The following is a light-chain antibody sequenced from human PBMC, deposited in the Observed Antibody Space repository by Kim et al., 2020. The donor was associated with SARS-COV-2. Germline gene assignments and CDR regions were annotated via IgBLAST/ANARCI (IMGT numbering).Light chain of an antibody. CDR3: QQYNSWPRT. V-gene: IGKV3-15*01. CDR1: QSVSSN. CDR2: GAS. Sequence: EIVMTQSPATLSVSPGERATLSCRASQSVSSNLAWYQQKPGQVPRLLIYGASTRATGIPARFSGSGSGTEFILTISSLQPEDFAVYYCQQYNSWPRTFGQGTKVDIK. J-gene: IGKJ1*01.